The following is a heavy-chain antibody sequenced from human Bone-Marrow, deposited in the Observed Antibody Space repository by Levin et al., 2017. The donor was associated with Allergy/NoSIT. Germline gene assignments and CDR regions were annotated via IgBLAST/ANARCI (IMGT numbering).Heavy chain of an antibody. CDR1: GFTVSSNY. D-gene: IGHD1-1*01. CDR3: ARDRNDLYYYYGMDV. J-gene: IGHJ6*02. Sequence: GGSLRLSCAASGFTVSSNYMSWVRQAPGKGLEWVSVIYSGGSTYYADSVKGRFTISRDNSKNTLYLQMNSLRAEDTAVYYCARDRNDLYYYYGMDVWGQGTTVTVSS. V-gene: IGHV3-66*01. CDR2: IYSGGST.